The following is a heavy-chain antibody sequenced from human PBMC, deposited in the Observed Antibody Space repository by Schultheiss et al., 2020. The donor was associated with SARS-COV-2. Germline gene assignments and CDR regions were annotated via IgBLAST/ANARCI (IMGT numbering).Heavy chain of an antibody. Sequence: GESLKISCAASGFTFSTYAMHWVRQAPGKGLEWVAVISYDGSNKYYADSVKGRFTISRDSSKQTVFLQMNSLRAEDTAVYYCAKGSTYCRGTSCYRLDSWGQGAHVTVSS. CDR3: AKGSTYCRGTSCYRLDS. CDR1: GFTFSTYA. J-gene: IGHJ4*02. D-gene: IGHD2-2*01. CDR2: ISYDGSNK. V-gene: IGHV3-30*04.